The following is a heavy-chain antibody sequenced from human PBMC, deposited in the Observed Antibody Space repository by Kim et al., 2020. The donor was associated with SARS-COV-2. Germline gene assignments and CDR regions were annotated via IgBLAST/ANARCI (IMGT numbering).Heavy chain of an antibody. D-gene: IGHD3-22*01. Sequence: GGSLRLSCAASGFTFSTNGMHWVRQAPGKGLEWVAVIWYDGSDKYYTDSVKGRFTISRDNSKNTLYLQMNSLRAEDTAVYYCARDWRSGYAIDYWGQGTLVTVSS. J-gene: IGHJ4*02. V-gene: IGHV3-33*01. CDR1: GFTFSTNG. CDR3: ARDWRSGYAIDY. CDR2: IWYDGSDK.